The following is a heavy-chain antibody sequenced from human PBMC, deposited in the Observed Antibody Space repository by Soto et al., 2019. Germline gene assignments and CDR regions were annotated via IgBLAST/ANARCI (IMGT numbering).Heavy chain of an antibody. CDR1: GDSISNLDYF. V-gene: IGHV4-30-4*01. CDR2: IYKSATT. Sequence: PXETLSLTCSVAGDSISNLDYFWAWIRQPPGQALEYIGYIYKSATTYYNPSFESRVAISVDTSKSQFSLNVTSVTAADTAVYFCARGRYCLTGRCFPNWFDSWGQGALVTVSS. J-gene: IGHJ5*01. CDR3: ARGRYCLTGRCFPNWFDS. D-gene: IGHD7-27*01.